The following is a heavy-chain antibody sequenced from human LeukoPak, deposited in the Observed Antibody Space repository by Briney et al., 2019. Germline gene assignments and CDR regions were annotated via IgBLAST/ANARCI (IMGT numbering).Heavy chain of an antibody. CDR3: ARDPAYSSGWYYGYFDY. CDR1: GYTFTGYD. Sequence: GASVKVSCKASGYTFTGYDFNWVRQATGQGLEWMGWMNPNSGNTGYAQKFQGRVTMTRNTSITTAYMELSSLRSDDTAVYYCARDPAYSSGWYYGYFDYWGQGTLVTVSS. V-gene: IGHV1-8*01. D-gene: IGHD6-19*01. CDR2: MNPNSGNT. J-gene: IGHJ4*02.